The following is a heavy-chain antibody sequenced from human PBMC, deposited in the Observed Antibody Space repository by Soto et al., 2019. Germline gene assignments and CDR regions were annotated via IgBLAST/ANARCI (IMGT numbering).Heavy chain of an antibody. D-gene: IGHD3-22*01. CDR3: ARAYDRTPGIY. Sequence: EVQLVESGGGLVQPGGSLRLSCAASGFTFSGYWMSWVRQAPGKGLEWVANIKHDGSERYYVDSVEGRFTISKDNAKNSLYLQMNSLRAGDTAVYYCARAYDRTPGIYWGQGTLVTVSS. V-gene: IGHV3-7*04. J-gene: IGHJ4*02. CDR2: IKHDGSER. CDR1: GFTFSGYW.